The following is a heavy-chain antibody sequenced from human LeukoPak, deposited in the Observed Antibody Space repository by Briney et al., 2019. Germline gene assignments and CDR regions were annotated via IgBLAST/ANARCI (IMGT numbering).Heavy chain of an antibody. CDR2: IKQDGSEK. J-gene: IGHJ4*02. CDR1: GFTFSSYW. CDR3: AREVSYYYGSGSYYKSNYFDY. D-gene: IGHD3-10*01. V-gene: IGHV3-7*03. Sequence: GGSLRLSCAASGFTFSSYWMSWVRQAPGKGLEWVANIKQDGSEKYYVDSVKGRFTISGDNAKNSLYLQMNSLRAEDTAVYYCAREVSYYYGSGSYYKSNYFDYWGQGTLVTVSS.